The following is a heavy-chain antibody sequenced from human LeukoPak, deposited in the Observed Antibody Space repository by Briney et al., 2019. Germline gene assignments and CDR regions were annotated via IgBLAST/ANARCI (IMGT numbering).Heavy chain of an antibody. CDR3: AREHTIAATGTHWFAP. V-gene: IGHV3-33*01. Sequence: PGRSLRLSCAASGFAFSRYGMHWLRQAPGTGLEWVAVMWYDGSNVAYADSVRGRFTISRDNSENRLYLQMSSLRVEDTAVYYCAREHTIAATGTHWFAPWGQGTLVTVSS. CDR2: MWYDGSNV. J-gene: IGHJ5*02. CDR1: GFAFSRYG. D-gene: IGHD6-13*01.